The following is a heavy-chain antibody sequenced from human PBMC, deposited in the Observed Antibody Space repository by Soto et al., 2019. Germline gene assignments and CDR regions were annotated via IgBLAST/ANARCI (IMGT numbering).Heavy chain of an antibody. CDR3: ERSRGYSSSSGRTNRGDDAFDI. D-gene: IGHD6-6*01. Sequence: QMQLVQSGAEVKKTGSSVKVSCKASGYTFTYRYLHWVRQAPGQALEWMGWITPFNGNTNYSQKFKHRVTITRDRAMSTAYMELSSLRSEDTAMYYCERSRGYSSSSGRTNRGDDAFDIWGQGTMVTVSS. J-gene: IGHJ3*02. CDR1: GYTFTYRY. CDR2: ITPFNGNT. V-gene: IGHV1-45*02.